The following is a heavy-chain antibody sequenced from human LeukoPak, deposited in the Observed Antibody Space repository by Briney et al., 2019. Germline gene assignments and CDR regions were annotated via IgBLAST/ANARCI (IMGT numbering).Heavy chain of an antibody. D-gene: IGHD4-17*01. Sequence: SQTLSLTCTVSGGSISSGGYYWSWIRQHPGKGLEWIGYIYYSGSTYYNPSLKSRVTISVDTSKNQFSLKLSSVTAADTAVYLWARCSYGDYEDGMDVWGKGTTVTVSS. V-gene: IGHV4-31*03. CDR2: IYYSGST. J-gene: IGHJ6*04. CDR1: GGSISSGGYY. CDR3: ARCSYGDYEDGMDV.